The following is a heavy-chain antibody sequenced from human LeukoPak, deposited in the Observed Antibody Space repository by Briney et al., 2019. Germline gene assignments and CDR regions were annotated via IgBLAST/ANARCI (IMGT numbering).Heavy chain of an antibody. CDR3: AKDRTSWYYPFDS. J-gene: IGHJ4*02. Sequence: GGSLRLSCAAYGFPFSSYAMSWVRQGPGEGLEWVSVISGSGGSTYYADSVKGRFTISRDNSKDTLYLQMNSLRAEDTAVYFCAKDRTSWYYPFDSWGQGTLVTVCS. CDR2: ISGSGGST. V-gene: IGHV3-23*01. D-gene: IGHD6-13*01. CDR1: GFPFSSYA.